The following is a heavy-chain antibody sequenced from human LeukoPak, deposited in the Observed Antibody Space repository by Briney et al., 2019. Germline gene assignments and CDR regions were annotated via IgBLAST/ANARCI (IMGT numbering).Heavy chain of an antibody. V-gene: IGHV3-30*02. Sequence: PGGSLRLSCAASGFTFSRYGMHWVRQAPGKGLEWVPFIRYDGSNKYYADSVKGRFTISRDNSKNTLYLQMNSLRAEDTAVYYCARDLVGATPGWGQGTLVTVSS. CDR1: GFTFSRYG. CDR3: ARDLVGATPG. D-gene: IGHD1-26*01. J-gene: IGHJ4*02. CDR2: IRYDGSNK.